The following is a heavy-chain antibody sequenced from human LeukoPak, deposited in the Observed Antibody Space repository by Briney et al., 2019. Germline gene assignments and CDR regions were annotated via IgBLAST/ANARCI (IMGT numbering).Heavy chain of an antibody. CDR2: ISGSGGST. Sequence: GGSLRLSCAASGFTFSSYAMSWVRQAPGKGLEWVSAISGSGGSTYYADSVKGRFTISRDNSKNTLYLQMNSLRAEDTAVYYCAKGGYYYDSSGYSFDYWGQGTLVTVSS. J-gene: IGHJ4*02. CDR1: GFTFSSYA. CDR3: AKGGYYYDSSGYSFDY. D-gene: IGHD3-22*01. V-gene: IGHV3-23*01.